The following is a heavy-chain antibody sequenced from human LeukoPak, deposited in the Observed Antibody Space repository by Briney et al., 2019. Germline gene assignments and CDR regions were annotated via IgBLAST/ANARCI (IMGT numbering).Heavy chain of an antibody. V-gene: IGHV3-48*03. CDR3: ATWGGSYLRTLDY. Sequence: PGGSLRLSCAASGFTFSNYEMNWVRQAPGKGLEWVSYISSSGSTIYYADSVKGRFTISRDNAKNSLYLQMNSLRAEDTAVYYCATWGGSYLRTLDYWGQGTLVTVSS. CDR1: GFTFSNYE. J-gene: IGHJ4*02. CDR2: ISSSGSTI. D-gene: IGHD1-26*01.